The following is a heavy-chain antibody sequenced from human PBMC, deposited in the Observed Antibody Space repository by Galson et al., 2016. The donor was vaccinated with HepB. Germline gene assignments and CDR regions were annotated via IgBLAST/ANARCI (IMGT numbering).Heavy chain of an antibody. V-gene: IGHV3-74*01. D-gene: IGHD4/OR15-4a*01. Sequence: SLRLSCAASGFTSSSYWMNWFRQAPGKEMVWVSRINGDGSSTTYADSVKGRFTISRDSAKNTLYLQMSSLRAEDTAVYYCARGHSANSFILDYWGQGTLVTVSS. CDR2: INGDGSST. CDR1: GFTSSSYW. J-gene: IGHJ4*02. CDR3: ARGHSANSFILDY.